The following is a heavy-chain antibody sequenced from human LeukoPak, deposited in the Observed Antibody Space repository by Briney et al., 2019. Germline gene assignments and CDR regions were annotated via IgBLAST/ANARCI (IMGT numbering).Heavy chain of an antibody. Sequence: GGYLRLSCEASAFTFNTYSMNWARQAQGKGLEWVSAISGSGGSTYYADSVKGRFTISRDNSKNTLYLQMNSLRAEDTAVYYCAKSTYYYDSSVGAFDYWGQGTLVTVSS. V-gene: IGHV3-23*01. CDR3: AKSTYYYDSSVGAFDY. CDR2: ISGSGGST. CDR1: AFTFNTYS. D-gene: IGHD3-22*01. J-gene: IGHJ4*02.